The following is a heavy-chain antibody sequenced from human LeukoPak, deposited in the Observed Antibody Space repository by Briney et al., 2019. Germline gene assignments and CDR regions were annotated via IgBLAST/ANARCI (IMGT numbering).Heavy chain of an antibody. V-gene: IGHV3-30-3*01. Sequence: PGGSLRLSCAASGFTFSSSAMHWVRQAPGKGLEWVAVISYDGSNKYYADSVKGRFTISRDNSKNTLYLQMNSLRAEDTAVYYCARGEAVFWSGYTQFDYWGQGTLVTVSS. CDR1: GFTFSSSA. J-gene: IGHJ4*02. CDR2: ISYDGSNK. D-gene: IGHD3-3*01. CDR3: ARGEAVFWSGYTQFDY.